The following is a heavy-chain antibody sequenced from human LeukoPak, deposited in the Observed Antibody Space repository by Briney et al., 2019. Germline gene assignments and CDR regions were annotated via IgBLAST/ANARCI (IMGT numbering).Heavy chain of an antibody. D-gene: IGHD3-3*01. CDR2: IYYSGST. V-gene: IGHV4-59*01. CDR3: ARAYYDFWSGYYHNDAFDI. CDR1: GGSISSYY. J-gene: IGHJ3*02. Sequence: SETLSLTCTVSGGSISSYYWSWIRQPPGKGLEWIGYIYYSGSTNYNPSLKSRVTISVDTSKNQFPLKLSSVTAADTAVYYCARAYYDFWSGYYHNDAFDIWGQGTMVTVSS.